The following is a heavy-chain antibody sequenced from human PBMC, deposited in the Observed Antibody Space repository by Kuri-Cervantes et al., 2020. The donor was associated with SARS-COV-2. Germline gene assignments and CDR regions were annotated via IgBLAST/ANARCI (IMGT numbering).Heavy chain of an antibody. J-gene: IGHJ3*01. D-gene: IGHD3-10*01. Sequence: GESLKISCAASGFTFSSYSMNWVRQAPGKGLEWVSYISSSSSTIYYADSVKGRFTISRDNAKNSLYLQMNSLRAEDTAVYYCAKSGRQYDVWGQGTMVTVSS. CDR1: GFTFSSYS. V-gene: IGHV3-48*01. CDR3: AKSGRQYDV. CDR2: ISSSSSTI.